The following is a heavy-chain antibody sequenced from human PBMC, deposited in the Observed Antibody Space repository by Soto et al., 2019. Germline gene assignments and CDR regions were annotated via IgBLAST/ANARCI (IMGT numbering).Heavy chain of an antibody. V-gene: IGHV4-39*01. J-gene: IGHJ4*02. Sequence: SQPLPLTCTVSGGSFSSRSYYWGRIRQPPGKGLEWIGSIYNSGSTYYNPSLKSRVTISVDTSKNQFSLKLSSVTAADTAVYFCARASHYGDSWDYWGQGTLVTVS. CDR2: IYNSGST. D-gene: IGHD4-17*01. CDR3: ARASHYGDSWDY. CDR1: GGSFSSRSYY.